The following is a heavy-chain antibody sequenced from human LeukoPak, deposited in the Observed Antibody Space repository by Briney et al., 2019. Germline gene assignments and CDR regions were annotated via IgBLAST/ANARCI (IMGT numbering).Heavy chain of an antibody. Sequence: PSQTLSLTCAVSGGSISSGSYSWSWIRQPPGKGLEWIGYFFYTGSTYYNPSLKSRVTISVDTSKNQFSLKLSSVTAADTAVYSCARGAGSTTSNDAFDIWGQGIVVTVSS. CDR1: GGSISSGSYS. CDR3: ARGAGSTTSNDAFDI. D-gene: IGHD1-1*01. CDR2: FFYTGST. J-gene: IGHJ3*02. V-gene: IGHV4-30-4*07.